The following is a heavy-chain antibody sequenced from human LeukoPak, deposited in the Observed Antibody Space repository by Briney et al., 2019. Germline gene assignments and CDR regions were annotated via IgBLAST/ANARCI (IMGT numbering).Heavy chain of an antibody. CDR1: SGSISSSSYY. V-gene: IGHV4-61*05. CDR3: ARLGYYDNSGYLDY. J-gene: IGHJ4*02. Sequence: KPSETLSLTCSVSSGSISSSSYYWGWIRQPPGKGLEWIAYIYYSGSTNYNPSLKSRVTISVDTSKNQFSLKLSSVTAADTAVYYCARLGYYDNSGYLDYWGQGTLVTVSS. D-gene: IGHD3-22*01. CDR2: IYYSGST.